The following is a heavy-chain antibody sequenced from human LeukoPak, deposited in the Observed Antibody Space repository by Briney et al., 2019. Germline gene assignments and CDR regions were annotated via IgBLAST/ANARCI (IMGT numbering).Heavy chain of an antibody. D-gene: IGHD3-10*01. CDR3: ASVYYGSGSYSDY. J-gene: IGHJ4*02. CDR2: IYYSGST. Sequence: SETLSLTCTVSGGSISSSSYYWGWIRQPPGKGLEWIGSIYYSGSTYYNPSLKSRVTISVDTSKNQFSLKLSSVTAADTAVYYCASVYYGSGSYSDYWGQGTLVTVSS. CDR1: GGSISSSSYY. V-gene: IGHV4-39*07.